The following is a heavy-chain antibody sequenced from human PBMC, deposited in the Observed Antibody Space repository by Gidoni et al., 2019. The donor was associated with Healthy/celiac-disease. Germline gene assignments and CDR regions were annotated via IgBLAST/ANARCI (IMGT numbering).Heavy chain of an antibody. CDR2: ISSSGSTI. Sequence: EVQLVESGGGLVQPGGSLRLSCAASGFTFSSYEMNWVRQAPGKGLEWVSYISSSGSTIYYADSVKGRFTISRDNAKNSLYLQMNSLRAEDTAVYYCARRSRTAMVTYWYFDLWGRGTLVTVSS. CDR1: GFTFSSYE. CDR3: ARRSRTAMVTYWYFDL. J-gene: IGHJ2*01. D-gene: IGHD5-18*01. V-gene: IGHV3-48*03.